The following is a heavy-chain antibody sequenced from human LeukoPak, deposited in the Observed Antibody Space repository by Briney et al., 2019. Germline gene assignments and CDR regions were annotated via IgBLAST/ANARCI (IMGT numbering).Heavy chain of an antibody. CDR1: GGSISSYY. Sequence: SETLSLTCTVSGGSISSYYWGWIRQPPGKGLEWIGSMYYSGSTYYNPSLKSRVTISINTSKNQFPLKLSSVTAADTAVYYCARLKPYYYDSSGYKKYYFDYWGQGTLVTVSS. J-gene: IGHJ4*02. CDR2: MYYSGST. V-gene: IGHV4-39*06. D-gene: IGHD3-22*01. CDR3: ARLKPYYYDSSGYKKYYFDY.